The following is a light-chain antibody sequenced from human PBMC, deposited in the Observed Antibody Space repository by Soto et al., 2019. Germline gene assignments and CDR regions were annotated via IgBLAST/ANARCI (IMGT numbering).Light chain of an antibody. J-gene: IGLJ2*01. V-gene: IGLV1-40*01. CDR3: QSYDSSLSGVI. CDR2: GDS. Sequence: QSVLTQPPSVSGAPGQRVTISCIGSSSNIGSGYDVHWYQQFPRTAPKLLISGDSNRPSGVPDRFSGSKSGTSASLAITGLQTEDEADYYCQSYDSSLSGVIFGGGTKQTVL. CDR1: SSNIGSGYD.